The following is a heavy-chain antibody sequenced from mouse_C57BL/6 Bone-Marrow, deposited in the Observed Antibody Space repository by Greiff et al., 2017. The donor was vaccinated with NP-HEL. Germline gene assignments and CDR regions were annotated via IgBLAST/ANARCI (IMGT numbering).Heavy chain of an antibody. J-gene: IGHJ2*01. CDR1: GFTFSDYY. V-gene: IGHV5-12*01. CDR3: ARGTRDY. CDR2: ISNGGGST. D-gene: IGHD2-14*01. Sequence: EVKLVESGGGLVQPGGSLKLSCAASGFTFSDYYMYWVRQTPEKRLEWVAYISNGGGSTYYPDTVKGRFTISRDNAKNTLYLQMSRLKSEDTAMYYCARGTRDYWGQGTTLTVSS.